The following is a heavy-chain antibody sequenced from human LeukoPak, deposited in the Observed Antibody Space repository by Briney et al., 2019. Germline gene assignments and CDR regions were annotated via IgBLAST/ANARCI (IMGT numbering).Heavy chain of an antibody. D-gene: IGHD3-10*01. V-gene: IGHV1-46*01. CDR1: GYTFTIYY. CDR2: INPSGGST. Sequence: ASVKVSCKSSGYTFTIYYMHWVRQAPGQGLEWMGIINPSGGSTSYAQKFQGRVTMTRDTSTSTVYMELSSLRSEDTAVYYCARDGPFGPGYGSGSYCHYWGQGTLVTVSS. J-gene: IGHJ4*02. CDR3: ARDGPFGPGYGSGSYCHY.